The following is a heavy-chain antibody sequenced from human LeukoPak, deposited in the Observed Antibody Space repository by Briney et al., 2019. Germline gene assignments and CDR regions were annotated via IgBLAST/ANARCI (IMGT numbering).Heavy chain of an antibody. D-gene: IGHD1-26*01. V-gene: IGHV1-69*04. CDR2: IIPIFGIA. Sequence: ASVKVSCKASGGTFSSYAISWVRQAPGQGLEWMGRIIPIFGIANYAQKFQGRVTITADKSTSTAYVELSSLRSEDTAVYYCARGGVGATPGPYNWFDPWGQGTLVTVSS. CDR1: GGTFSSYA. J-gene: IGHJ5*02. CDR3: ARGGVGATPGPYNWFDP.